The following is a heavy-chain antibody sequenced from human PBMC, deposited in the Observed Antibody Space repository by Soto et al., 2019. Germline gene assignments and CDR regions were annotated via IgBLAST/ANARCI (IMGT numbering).Heavy chain of an antibody. Sequence: GESLKISCTGSGYSFTSYWIGWVRQMPGKGLEWMGIIYPGDSDTRYSPSFQGQVTISRDNSKNTLYPQMNSLRAEDTAVYYCARDYGGYAHWGQGTLVTVSS. V-gene: IGHV5-51*01. CDR3: ARDYGGYAH. CDR1: GYSFTSYW. D-gene: IGHD4-17*01. J-gene: IGHJ4*02. CDR2: IYPGDSDT.